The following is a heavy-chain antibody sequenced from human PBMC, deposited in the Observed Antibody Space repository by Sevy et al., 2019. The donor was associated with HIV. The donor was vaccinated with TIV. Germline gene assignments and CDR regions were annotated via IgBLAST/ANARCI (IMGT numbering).Heavy chain of an antibody. CDR1: GFSFNRYW. CDR2: INQDASVT. J-gene: IGHJ4*01. CDR3: AKLHSRMIPGNGALDY. V-gene: IGHV3-7*03. D-gene: IGHD1-7*01. Sequence: GGSLRLSCVASGFSFNRYWMLWVRQAPGKGLEWVANINQDASVTYYADSVKGRFTISRDNSKNTLYLQMNSLRAEDTAIYYCAKLHSRMIPGNGALDYWGRGTLVTVSS.